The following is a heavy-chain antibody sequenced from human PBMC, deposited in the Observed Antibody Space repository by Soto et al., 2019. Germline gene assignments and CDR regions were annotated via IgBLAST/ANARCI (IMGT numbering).Heavy chain of an antibody. CDR3: ARDLQCHDFLNGYSTAFGC. CDR2: ISAYNGNT. J-gene: IGHJ4*02. V-gene: IGHV1-18*04. D-gene: IGHD3-3*01. CDR1: GYTFTSYG. Sequence: ASVKVSCKASGYTFTSYGISWVRQAPGQGLEWMGWISAYNGNTNYAQKLQGRVTMTTDTFTSTAYMELRSLRSDDTAVYYCARDLQCHDFLNGYSTAFGCWGQGTLVTVSS.